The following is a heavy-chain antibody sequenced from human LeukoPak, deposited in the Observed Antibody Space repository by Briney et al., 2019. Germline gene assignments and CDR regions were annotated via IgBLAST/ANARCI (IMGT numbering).Heavy chain of an antibody. V-gene: IGHV4-4*07. J-gene: IGHJ6*02. CDR3: ARDKKVRGYDGMDV. CDR2: IYTSGST. CDR1: GGSISSYY. D-gene: IGHD3-10*01. Sequence: PSETLSLTCTASGGSISSYYWSWTRQPAGKGLEWIGRIYTSGSTNYNPSLKSRVTMSVDTSKNQFSLKLSSVTAADTAVYYCARDKKVRGYDGMDVWGQGTTVTVSS.